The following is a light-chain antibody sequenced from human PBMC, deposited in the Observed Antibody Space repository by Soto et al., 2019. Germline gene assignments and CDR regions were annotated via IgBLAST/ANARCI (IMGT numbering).Light chain of an antibody. CDR2: YDS. CDR1: NIGSKT. CDR3: QVWDSSSDRSYV. J-gene: IGLJ1*01. Sequence: SYELTQPPSVSVAPGETARITCGGNNIGSKTVHWYQQKPGQAPVLVIYYDSRRSSGIPERFSGSNSANTATLTISRVEAGDEADYYCQVWDSSSDRSYVFGPGTKVTVL. V-gene: IGLV3-21*04.